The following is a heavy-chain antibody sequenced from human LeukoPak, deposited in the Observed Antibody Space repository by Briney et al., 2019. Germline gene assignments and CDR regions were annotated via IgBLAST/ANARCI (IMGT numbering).Heavy chain of an antibody. J-gene: IGHJ4*02. CDR2: IYPGDSDT. D-gene: IGHD1-1*01. CDR3: ARRPPYNPFDY. CDR1: GYSFTSYW. V-gene: IGHV5-51*01. Sequence: GESLKISCKGSGYSFTSYWIAWVRQMPGKGLEWMGIIYPGDSDTRYSPSFAGQVSISADKSISTAYLQWSSLQSSDTATYYCARRPPYNPFDYWGQGTLVTVSS.